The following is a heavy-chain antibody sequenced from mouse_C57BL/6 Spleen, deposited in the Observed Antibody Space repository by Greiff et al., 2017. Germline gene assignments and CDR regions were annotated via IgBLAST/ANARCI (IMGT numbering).Heavy chain of an antibody. CDR1: GYTFTSYW. Sequence: QVQLQQPGAELVKPGASVKLSCKASGYTFTSYWMHWVKQRPGQGLEWIGMIHPNSGSTNYNEKFKGKATLTVDKSSSTAYMQLSSLTSEDSAVYYGARSDYYDDCAMDYWGQGTSVTVSA. CDR2: IHPNSGST. V-gene: IGHV1-64*01. D-gene: IGHD1-1*01. CDR3: ARSDYYDDCAMDY. J-gene: IGHJ4*01.